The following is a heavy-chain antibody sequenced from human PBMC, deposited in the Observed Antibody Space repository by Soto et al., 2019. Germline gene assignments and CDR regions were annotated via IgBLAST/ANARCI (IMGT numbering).Heavy chain of an antibody. J-gene: IGHJ4*02. V-gene: IGHV3-15*07. CDR2: IKSETDGGTT. CDR3: TTAPYCSSTSCYEPSFFDY. Sequence: EVQLVESGGGLVKAGGSLRLSCAASGFSFSNVWMKWVRQAPGKGLEWVGRIKSETDGGTTEYAAPVKGRFTISRDDSKNTLYLQMNSLKTEDTAVYYCTTAPYCSSTSCYEPSFFDYWGQGTLVTVSS. CDR1: GFSFSNVW. D-gene: IGHD2-2*01.